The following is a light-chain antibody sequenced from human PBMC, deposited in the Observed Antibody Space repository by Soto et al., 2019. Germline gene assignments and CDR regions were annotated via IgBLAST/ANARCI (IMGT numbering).Light chain of an antibody. J-gene: IGKJ2*01. CDR1: QSLSTD. CDR2: GAF. CDR3: QQYNNWPPL. Sequence: EIVMTQSPATLSVSPGERATLSCRASQSLSTDLAWYQQKPGQSPWLLIYGAFTRATGIPARFSGSGSGTEFTLTISSLQSEDFAVYYCQQYNNWPPLFGQGTKLEIK. V-gene: IGKV3-15*01.